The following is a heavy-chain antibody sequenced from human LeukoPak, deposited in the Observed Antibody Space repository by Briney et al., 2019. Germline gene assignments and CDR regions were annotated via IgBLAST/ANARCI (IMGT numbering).Heavy chain of an antibody. V-gene: IGHV4-39*01. CDR3: ARHITMVRGVTVPFDP. CDR2: IYYSGST. D-gene: IGHD3-10*01. CDR1: GGSISSSSYY. Sequence: SETLSLTCTVSGGSISSSSYYWGWIRQPPGTGLEWIGSIYYSGSTYYNPSLKSRFTISVDTSKNQFSLKLSSVTAADTAVYYCARHITMVRGVTVPFDPWGQGTLVTVSS. J-gene: IGHJ5*02.